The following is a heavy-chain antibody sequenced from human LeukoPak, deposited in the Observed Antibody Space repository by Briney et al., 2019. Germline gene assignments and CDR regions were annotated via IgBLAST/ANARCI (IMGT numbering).Heavy chain of an antibody. J-gene: IGHJ4*02. CDR2: IGQDGSEN. Sequence: PGGSLRLSCAASGFTFSNYWMNWVRQAPGKGLEWEASIGQDGSENYYVDSVKGRFTISRDNAKNSLYLQMNSLRVEDTAVYCCARGGGWYFDYWRQGALITASS. CDR1: GFTFSNYW. CDR3: ARGGGWYFDY. D-gene: IGHD6-19*01. V-gene: IGHV3-7*01.